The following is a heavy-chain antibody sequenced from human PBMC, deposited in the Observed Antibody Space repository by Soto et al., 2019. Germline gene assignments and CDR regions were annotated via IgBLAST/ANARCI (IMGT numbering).Heavy chain of an antibody. CDR2: IGTAGDT. V-gene: IGHV3-13*01. CDR1: GFTFSSYD. D-gene: IGHD4-4*01. CDR3: ARALGDYSNYYYYGMDV. Sequence: PGGSLRLSCAASGFTFSSYDMHWVRQATGKGLEWVSAIGTAGDTYYPGSVKGRFTISRENAKNSLYLQMNSLRAEDTAVYYCARALGDYSNYYYYGMDVWGQGTTVTVSS. J-gene: IGHJ6*02.